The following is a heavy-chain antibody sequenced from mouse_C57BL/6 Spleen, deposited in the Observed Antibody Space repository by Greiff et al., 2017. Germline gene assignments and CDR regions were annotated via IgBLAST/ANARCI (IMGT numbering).Heavy chain of an antibody. CDR1: GYTFTDYE. J-gene: IGHJ2*01. D-gene: IGHD1-1*01. Sequence: QVQLKQSGAELVRPGASVTLSCKASGYTFTDYEMHWVKQTPVHGLEWIGAIDPETGGTAYNQKFKGKAILTADKSSSTAYMELRSLTSEDAAVYYCSRGRTFATVVENCDWGQGTTLTVAS. CDR2: IDPETGGT. V-gene: IGHV1-15*01. CDR3: SRGRTFATVVENCD.